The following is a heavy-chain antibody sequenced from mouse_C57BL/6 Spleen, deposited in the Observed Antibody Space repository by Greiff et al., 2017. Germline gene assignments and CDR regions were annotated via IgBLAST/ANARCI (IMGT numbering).Heavy chain of an antibody. V-gene: IGHV1-52*01. D-gene: IGHD2-4*01. J-gene: IGHJ2*01. Sequence: VQLQQPGAELVRPGSSVKLSCKASGYTFTSYWMHWVKQRPIQGLEWIGNIDPSDSETHYNQKFKDKATLTVDKSSSTAYMQLSSLTSEDSAVYYCARGGDYDVFDYWGQGTTLTVSS. CDR2: IDPSDSET. CDR1: GYTFTSYW. CDR3: ARGGDYDVFDY.